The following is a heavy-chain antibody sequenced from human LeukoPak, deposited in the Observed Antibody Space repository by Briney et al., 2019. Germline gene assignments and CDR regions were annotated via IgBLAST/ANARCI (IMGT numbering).Heavy chain of an antibody. D-gene: IGHD5-24*01. Sequence: GGSLRLSCAASGFTFSNYWMSWVRQAPGKGLEWVDNIKEDGSREDYVDSVSGRFTVSRDNSKNSLYLQMNSLRAEDTAVYYCVSQQLAPPWGEGTLVTVSS. CDR3: VSQQLAPP. CDR1: GFTFSNYW. V-gene: IGHV3-7*01. CDR2: IKEDGSRE. J-gene: IGHJ5*02.